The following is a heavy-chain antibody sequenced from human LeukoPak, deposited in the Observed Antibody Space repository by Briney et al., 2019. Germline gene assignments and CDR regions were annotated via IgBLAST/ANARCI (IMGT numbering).Heavy chain of an antibody. J-gene: IGHJ4*02. Sequence: GGSLRLSCTVSGFTVSSNSMSWVRQAPGKGLEWVSFIYSDNTHYSDSVKGRFTISRDNSKNTLYLQMSSLRAEDTAVYYCARRAGAYSRPYDYWGQGTLVTVSS. CDR3: ARRAGAYSRPYDY. D-gene: IGHD4/OR15-4a*01. V-gene: IGHV3-53*01. CDR2: IYSDNT. CDR1: GFTVSSNS.